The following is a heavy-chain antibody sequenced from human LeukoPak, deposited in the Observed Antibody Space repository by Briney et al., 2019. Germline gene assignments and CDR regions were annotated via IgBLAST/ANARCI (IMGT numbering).Heavy chain of an antibody. V-gene: IGHV1-69*13. CDR1: GGTFSSYA. D-gene: IGHD6-19*01. CDR2: IIPIFGTA. CDR3: ARAVAGSYYFDY. Sequence: SVKVSCKASGGTFSSYAISWVRQAPGQGLEWMGGIIPIFGTANYAQKFQGRVTITADESTSTAYMELSSLRSEDAAVYYCARAVAGSYYFDYWGQGTLVTVSS. J-gene: IGHJ4*02.